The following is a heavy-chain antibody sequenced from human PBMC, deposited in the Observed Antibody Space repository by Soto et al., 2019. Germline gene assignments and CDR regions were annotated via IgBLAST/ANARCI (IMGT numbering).Heavy chain of an antibody. CDR1: GGTFSSYT. D-gene: IGHD2-15*01. V-gene: IGHV1-69*08. J-gene: IGHJ3*01. CDR3: ARDVTPVVVVAAGAFDL. Sequence: QVQLVQSGAEVKKPGSSVKVSCTASGGTFSSYTISWVRQAPGQGLEWMGRIIPILGIANYAQKFQGRVTINADKSTSTASMELCSLRSEDTAVYYCARDVTPVVVVAAGAFDLWGQGTMVTLSS. CDR2: IIPILGIA.